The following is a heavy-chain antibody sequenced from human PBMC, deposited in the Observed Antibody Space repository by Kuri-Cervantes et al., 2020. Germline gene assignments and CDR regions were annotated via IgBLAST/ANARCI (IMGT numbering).Heavy chain of an antibody. J-gene: IGHJ6*02. CDR2: ISYDGSNK. D-gene: IGHD2-2*01. V-gene: IGHV3-30*03. CDR1: GFTFSSYG. CDR3: TTDIVVVPAATVEFYYYGMDV. Sequence: GESLKISCAASGFTFSSYGMHWVRQAPGKGLEWVAVISYDGSNKYYADSVKGRFTISRDNSKNTLYLQMNSLKTEDTAVYYCTTDIVVVPAATVEFYYYGMDVWGQGTTVTVSS.